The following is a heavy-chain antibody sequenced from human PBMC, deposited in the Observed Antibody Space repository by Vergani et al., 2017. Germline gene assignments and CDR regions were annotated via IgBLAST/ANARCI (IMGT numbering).Heavy chain of an antibody. D-gene: IGHD4/OR15-4a*01. Sequence: QVQLQESGPGLVKPSQTLSLTCVVSGDSISAGDFYWSWIRQPPGKGLVWMGYIYPTGSTYYNPSLKSRLTISVDMSKNQFALRLTSVTAADTAVYFCTRDFESAKGDYWYFDVWGRGTLVTISS. CDR2: IYPTGST. CDR3: TRDFESAKGDYWYFDV. CDR1: GDSISAGDFY. J-gene: IGHJ2*01. V-gene: IGHV4-30-4*08.